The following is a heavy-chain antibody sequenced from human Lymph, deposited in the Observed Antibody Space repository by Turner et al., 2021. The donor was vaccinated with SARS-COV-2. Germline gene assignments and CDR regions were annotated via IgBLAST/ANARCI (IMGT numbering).Heavy chain of an antibody. J-gene: IGHJ5*02. D-gene: IGHD3-3*01. CDR1: GGSISSSSDY. Sequence: QLQLQESGPGLVKPSETLSLTCTVPGGSISSSSDYWGWIRQPPGKGLGWIGSIYYSGSTDYNPSLKSRVTIFVDTSKNQFSLKLSSVTAADTAVYYCARHFTIFGVAGSWFDPWGQGTLVTVSS. CDR3: ARHFTIFGVAGSWFDP. CDR2: IYYSGST. V-gene: IGHV4-39*01.